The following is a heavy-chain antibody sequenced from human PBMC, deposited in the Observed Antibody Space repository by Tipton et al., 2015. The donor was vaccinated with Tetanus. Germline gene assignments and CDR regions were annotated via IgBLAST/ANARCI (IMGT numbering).Heavy chain of an antibody. J-gene: IGHJ4*02. CDR2: IYYSGST. CDR3: SSSPGNQYLAFFDY. Sequence: LVKPTQTLSLTCSVSGDSINSGDYYWSWIRQPPGKGLEWIGYIYYSGSTYYNPSLKSRVTISIDTSKNQFSLRLSSVTAADTAVYYCSSSPGNQYLAFFDYWGRGTLVTVSS. V-gene: IGHV4-30-4*01. CDR1: GDSINSGDYY. D-gene: IGHD2/OR15-2a*01.